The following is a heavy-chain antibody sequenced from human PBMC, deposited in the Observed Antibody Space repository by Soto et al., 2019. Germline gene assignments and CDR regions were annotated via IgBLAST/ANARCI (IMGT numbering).Heavy chain of an antibody. V-gene: IGHV3-21*02. J-gene: IGHJ4*02. CDR3: ARDVYYYDSSAYWAY. CDR2: ITGSSSYI. Sequence: EVQLVESGGGLVKPGGSLRLSCAASGFTFSSYSMNWVRQAPGKGLEWVSSITGSSSYIYYAASVKGRFTISRDNAKNSLYLQMNSLRAADTAVYYCARDVYYYDSSAYWAYWGQGTLVTVSS. D-gene: IGHD3-22*01. CDR1: GFTFSSYS.